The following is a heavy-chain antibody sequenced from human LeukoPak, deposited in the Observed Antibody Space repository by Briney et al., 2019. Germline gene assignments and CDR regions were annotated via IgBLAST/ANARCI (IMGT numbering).Heavy chain of an antibody. CDR1: GFTFSSYG. J-gene: IGHJ4*02. Sequence: GGSLRLSCAASGFTFSSYGMHWVRQAPGKGLEWVAVISYDGSNKYYADSVKGRFTISRDNSKNTLYLQMNSLRAEDTAVYYCAKDMGELRFLEWLPNYWGQGTLVTVSS. D-gene: IGHD3-3*01. CDR3: AKDMGELRFLEWLPNY. CDR2: ISYDGSNK. V-gene: IGHV3-30*18.